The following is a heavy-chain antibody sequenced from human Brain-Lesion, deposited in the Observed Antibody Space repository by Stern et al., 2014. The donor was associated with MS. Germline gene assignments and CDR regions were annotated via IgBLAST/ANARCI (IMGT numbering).Heavy chain of an antibody. J-gene: IGHJ4*02. CDR3: VAGAQLWL. V-gene: IGHV3-15*01. D-gene: IGHD1-1*01. Sequence: EMQLVESGGGLVKSGGSLRLSCAASGFTFSQAWMGWVRQVPGKGLEWVGHIKSRTDGWTANYAASVKDRFTVSRDNSANMLYLQMNSLTIEDTAVYYCVAGAQLWLWGQGTLVTVSS. CDR2: IKSRTDGWTA. CDR1: GFTFSQAW.